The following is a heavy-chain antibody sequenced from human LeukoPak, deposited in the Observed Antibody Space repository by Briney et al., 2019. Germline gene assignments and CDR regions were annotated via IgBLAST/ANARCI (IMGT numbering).Heavy chain of an antibody. D-gene: IGHD1-26*01. CDR1: PDSFGNYY. V-gene: IGHV4-4*07. Sequence: SETLSLTCTVSPDSFGNYYWSWIRLPAGKGLEWVGRIYTSGSASYNPSLKSRVTMSVDKSKNQFSLNLSSLTAADTAVYYCARGLVGATGDQNFFDPWGQGTLVTASS. J-gene: IGHJ5*02. CDR3: ARGLVGATGDQNFFDP. CDR2: IYTSGSA.